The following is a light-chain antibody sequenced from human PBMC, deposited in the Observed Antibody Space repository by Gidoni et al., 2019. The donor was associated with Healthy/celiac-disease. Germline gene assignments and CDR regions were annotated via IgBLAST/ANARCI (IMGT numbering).Light chain of an antibody. CDR2: DAS. CDR1: PSVSSY. CDR3: QQRSNWPPLT. V-gene: IGKV3-11*01. Sequence: EIVLTQSPATLSLSPGERATLSCRDSPSVSSYLAWYQQKPGQAPRLLLYDASNRATGIPARFSGSGSGTEFTLTISSLEPEDFAVYYCQQRSNWPPLTFGGGTKVEIK. J-gene: IGKJ4*01.